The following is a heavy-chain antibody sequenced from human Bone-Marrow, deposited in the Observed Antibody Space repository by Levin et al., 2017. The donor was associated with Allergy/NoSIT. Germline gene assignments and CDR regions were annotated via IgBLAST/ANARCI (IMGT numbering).Heavy chain of an antibody. V-gene: IGHV3-74*01. CDR3: AREVSVAGIWSSMMDS. CDR1: GITFDTHW. CDR2: INSDASST. D-gene: IGHD6-19*01. J-gene: IGHJ3*02. Sequence: GGSLRLSCAASGITFDTHWMHWVRQPPGKGLVWVSRINSDASSTSYADSVKGRFTISRDNSKNTLYLQMNSLRAEDTAVYYCAREVSVAGIWSSMMDSWGQGTTVTVSS.